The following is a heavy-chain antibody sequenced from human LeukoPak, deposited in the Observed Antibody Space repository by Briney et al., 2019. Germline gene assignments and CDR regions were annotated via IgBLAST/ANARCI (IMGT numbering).Heavy chain of an antibody. J-gene: IGHJ4*02. V-gene: IGHV3-23*01. CDR1: GFTFSSYA. Sequence: GGSLRLSCAASGFTFSSYAMSWARQAPGKGLEWVSAISGSGGSTYYADSVKGRFTISRDNSKNTLYLQMNSLRAEDTAVYYCARDGRAVAAPYFDYWGQGTLVTVSS. CDR3: ARDGRAVAAPYFDY. D-gene: IGHD6-19*01. CDR2: ISGSGGST.